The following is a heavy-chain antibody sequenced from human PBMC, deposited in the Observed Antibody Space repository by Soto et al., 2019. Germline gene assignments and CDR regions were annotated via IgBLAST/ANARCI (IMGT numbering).Heavy chain of an antibody. CDR2: IYYSGST. V-gene: IGHV4-31*03. CDR3: ARCSEWLANFDY. D-gene: IGHD5-12*01. CDR1: GGSISSGGYY. Sequence: QVQLQESGPGLVKPSQTLSLTCTVSGGSISSGGYYWSWIRQHPGKGLEWIGYIYYSGSTYYNPSLKSGVTISVDTSKNRFSLKLSSVTAAETAVYYCARCSEWLANFDYWGQGTLVTVSS. J-gene: IGHJ4*02.